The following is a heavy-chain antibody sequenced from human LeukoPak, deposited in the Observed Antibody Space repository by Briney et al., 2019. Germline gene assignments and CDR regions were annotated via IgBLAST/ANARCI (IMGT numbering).Heavy chain of an antibody. CDR1: GGSISSGDRY. CDR2: IYSTGNT. CDR3: ARDSYSYGYGGFDY. V-gene: IGHV4-30-4*01. D-gene: IGHD5-18*01. Sequence: SETLSLTCTVSGGSISSGDRYWSCLRQSPGSGLEWIGYIYSTGNTYYNPSLKSRVIISVDKSKNQFSLELNSVTAAGTAVYYCARDSYSYGYGGFDYWGQGILVTVSS. J-gene: IGHJ4*02.